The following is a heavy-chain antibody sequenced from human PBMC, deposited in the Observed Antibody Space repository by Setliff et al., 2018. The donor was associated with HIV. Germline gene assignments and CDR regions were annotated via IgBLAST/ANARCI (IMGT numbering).Heavy chain of an antibody. D-gene: IGHD3-10*01. CDR3: ARQPPLSALQVWFGDY. Sequence: SETLSLTCTVSGGSIGSGSYYWSWIRQPAGKGLEWIGHIYTSGSTNYNPSLKSRVTISVDTSKNQFSLKLSSVTAADTAVYYCARQPPLSALQVWFGDYWGQGILVTVSS. V-gene: IGHV4-61*09. CDR2: IYTSGST. J-gene: IGHJ4*02. CDR1: GGSIGSGSYY.